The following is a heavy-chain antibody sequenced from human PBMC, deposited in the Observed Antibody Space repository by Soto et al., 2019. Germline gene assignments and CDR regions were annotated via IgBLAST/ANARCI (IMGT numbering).Heavy chain of an antibody. CDR1: GYSFTSYW. D-gene: IGHD2-8*01. V-gene: IGHV5-10-1*01. CDR2: IDPSDSYT. J-gene: IGHJ4*02. CDR3: AKHSYATYYFDY. Sequence: GESLKISCKGSGYSFTSYWISWVRQMPGKGLEWMGRIDPSDSYTNYSPSFQGHVTISADKSINTAYLQWSSLKASDTAMYYCAKHSYATYYFDYWGQGTLVTVSS.